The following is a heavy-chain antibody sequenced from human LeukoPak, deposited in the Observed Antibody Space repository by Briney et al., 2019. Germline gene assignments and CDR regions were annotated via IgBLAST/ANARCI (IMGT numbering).Heavy chain of an antibody. CDR1: GFTFDDYS. CDR2: ISWNSGSI. Sequence: PGGSLRLSCAASGFTFDDYSMHWVRQAPGKGLEWGSGISWNSGSIGYADSVKGRFTISRDNAKNSLYLQMNSLRAEDTALYYCAKDMGASDSSGYLFDYGGQGTLVTVSS. D-gene: IGHD3-22*01. V-gene: IGHV3-9*01. CDR3: AKDMGASDSSGYLFDY. J-gene: IGHJ4*02.